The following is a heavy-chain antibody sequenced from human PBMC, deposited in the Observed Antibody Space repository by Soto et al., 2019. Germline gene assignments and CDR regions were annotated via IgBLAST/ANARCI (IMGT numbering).Heavy chain of an antibody. D-gene: IGHD6-19*01. CDR1: GYTFTGYY. Sequence: ASVKVSCKASGYTFTGYYMHWVRQAPGQGLEWMGWINPNSGGTNYAQKFQGWVTMTRDTSISTAYMELGRLRSDDTAVYYCARPLIAVAGRNDAFDIWGQGTMVTVSS. J-gene: IGHJ3*02. CDR2: INPNSGGT. V-gene: IGHV1-2*04. CDR3: ARPLIAVAGRNDAFDI.